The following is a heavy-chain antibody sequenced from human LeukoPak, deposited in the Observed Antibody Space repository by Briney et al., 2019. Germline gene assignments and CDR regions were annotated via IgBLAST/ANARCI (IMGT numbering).Heavy chain of an antibody. J-gene: IGHJ5*02. CDR3: AVNWNYVDNWFDP. CDR2: IYYSGST. D-gene: IGHD1-7*01. V-gene: IGHV4-39*01. Sequence: SETLSLTCTVYAGSISSRSYYWGWIRQPPGKGLEWIGSIYYSGSTYYNPSLKSRVTISVDTSKNQFSLKLSSVTAADTAVYYCAVNWNYVDNWFDPWGQGTLVTVS. CDR1: AGSISSRSYY.